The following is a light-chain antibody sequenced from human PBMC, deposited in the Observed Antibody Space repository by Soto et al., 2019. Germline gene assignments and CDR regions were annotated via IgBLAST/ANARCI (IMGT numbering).Light chain of an antibody. Sequence: EIVLTQSPGTLSLSPGERATLSCRASQSVSSSYFAWYQQTPGQAPRLLIYGTSSRATGIPDRFSGSGSGTDFTLTISRLEPEDFAVYYCQHYGSSPPHTFGQGTKLEIK. V-gene: IGKV3-20*01. CDR1: QSVSSSY. CDR2: GTS. J-gene: IGKJ2*01. CDR3: QHYGSSPPHT.